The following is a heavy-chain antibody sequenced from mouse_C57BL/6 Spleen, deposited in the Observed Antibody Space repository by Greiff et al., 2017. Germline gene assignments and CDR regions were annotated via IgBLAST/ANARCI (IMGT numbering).Heavy chain of an antibody. CDR2: INPNNGGT. D-gene: IGHD4-1*01. Sequence: VQLQQSGPELVKPGASVKISCKASGYTFTDYYMNWVKQSHGKSLEWIGDINPNNGGTSYNQKFKGKATLTVDKSSSTAYMELRSLTSEDSAVYYCARNWVSAGFAYWGQGTLSLSLQ. J-gene: IGHJ3*01. CDR3: ARNWVSAGFAY. CDR1: GYTFTDYY. V-gene: IGHV1-26*01.